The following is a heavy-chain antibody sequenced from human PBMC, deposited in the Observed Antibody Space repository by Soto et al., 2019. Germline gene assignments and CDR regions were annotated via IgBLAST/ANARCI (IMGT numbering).Heavy chain of an antibody. Sequence: PGGSLRLSCAASGFTFSSYCTSWVRQAPWKGLEWVSAISGSGVSTFYADSVKGRFTISRDNSKNTLYLQMNSLRAEDTAVYYCSRNLPVIGGPYCSGWFPDAFDIWGQRTMVAV. D-gene: IGHD2-15*01. J-gene: IGHJ3*02. CDR1: GFTFSSYC. V-gene: IGHV3-23*01. CDR2: ISGSGVST. CDR3: SRNLPVIGGPYCSGWFPDAFDI.